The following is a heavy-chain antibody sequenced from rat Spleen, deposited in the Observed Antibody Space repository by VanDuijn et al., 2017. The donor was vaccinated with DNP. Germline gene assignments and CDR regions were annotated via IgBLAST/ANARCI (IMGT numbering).Heavy chain of an antibody. D-gene: IGHD5-1*01. V-gene: IGHV5-29*01. CDR3: ARQLGALFDY. Sequence: EVQLVESGGGLVQPGRSLKLSCAASGFTFSNYGMAWVRQAPTKGLEWVATISYDGSSTWYRDSVKGRFTISRDNAKNTQYLQMDSLRSEDTATYYCARQLGALFDYWGQGVMVTVSS. CDR1: GFTFSNYG. J-gene: IGHJ2*01. CDR2: ISYDGSST.